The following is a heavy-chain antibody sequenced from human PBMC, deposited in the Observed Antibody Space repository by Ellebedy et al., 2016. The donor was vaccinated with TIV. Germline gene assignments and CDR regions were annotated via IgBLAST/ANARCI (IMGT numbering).Heavy chain of an antibody. CDR2: IRYLGKNK. D-gene: IGHD1-1*01. J-gene: IGHJ4*02. CDR1: GFTFSKYG. V-gene: IGHV3-30*02. CDR3: TKDGSGTMNF. Sequence: GESLKISCAASGFTFSKYGMHWVRQAPGKGLEWVTFIRYLGKNKYYSDSVRGRFTISRDNTRNSLYLQMNSLRADDTAVYYCTKDGSGTMNFWGQGTLVTVSS.